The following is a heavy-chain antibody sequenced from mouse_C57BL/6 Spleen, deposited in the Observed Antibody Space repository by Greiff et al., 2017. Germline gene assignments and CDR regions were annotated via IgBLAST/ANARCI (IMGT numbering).Heavy chain of an antibody. Sequence: VQLQQSGAELVRPGASVTLSCKASGYTFTDYEMHWVKQTPVHGLEWIGAIDPETGGTAYNQKFKGKAILTADKSSSTAYMELRSLTSEDSAVYYCTRRGLLRVFDYWGQGTTLTVSS. D-gene: IGHD1-1*01. CDR2: IDPETGGT. J-gene: IGHJ2*01. CDR1: GYTFTDYE. CDR3: TRRGLLRVFDY. V-gene: IGHV1-15*01.